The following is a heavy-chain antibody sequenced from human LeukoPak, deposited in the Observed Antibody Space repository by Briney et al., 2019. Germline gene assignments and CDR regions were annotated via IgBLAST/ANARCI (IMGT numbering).Heavy chain of an antibody. D-gene: IGHD1-14*01. CDR3: ARGPNLGY. CDR2: INPSGGST. CDR1: GYTFTSYY. J-gene: IGHJ4*02. Sequence: GGSLRLSCAASGYTFTSYYMHWVRQAPGQGLEWMGIINPSGGSTSYAQKFQGRVTMTRDTSTGTVYMELSSLRSEDTAVYYCARGPNLGYWGQGTLVTVSS. V-gene: IGHV1-46*01.